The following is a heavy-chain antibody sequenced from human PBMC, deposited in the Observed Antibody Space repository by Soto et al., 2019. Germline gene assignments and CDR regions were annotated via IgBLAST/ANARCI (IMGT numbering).Heavy chain of an antibody. CDR1: GFTFSSYG. CDR3: ARGGGAASFYFDY. CDR2: IWYDGSNK. D-gene: IGHD3-16*01. Sequence: GGSLRLSCAASGFTFSSYGMHWVRQAPGKGLEWVAVIWYDGSNKYYADSVKGRFTISRDNSKNTLYLQMNSLRAEDTAVYYCARGGGAASFYFDYWGQGTLVTVSS. J-gene: IGHJ4*02. V-gene: IGHV3-33*08.